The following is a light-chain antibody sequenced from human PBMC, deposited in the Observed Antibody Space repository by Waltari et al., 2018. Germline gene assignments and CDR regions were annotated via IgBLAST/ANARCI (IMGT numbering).Light chain of an antibody. J-gene: IGLJ2*01. CDR1: ALPKRC. CDR3: FSTDSSGNHRV. CDR2: EDT. V-gene: IGLV3-10*01. Sequence: SFELTHPPSVSVSPGETARITCSGDALPKRCSYWYQQKSGQAPVLVIDEDTNRPSGIAERFSGSTSGTVATLTITGAQVEDEADYYCFSTDSSGNHRVFGGGTKLTVL.